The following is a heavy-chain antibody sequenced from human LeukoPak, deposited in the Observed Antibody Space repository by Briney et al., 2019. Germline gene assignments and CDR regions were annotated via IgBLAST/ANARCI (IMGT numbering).Heavy chain of an antibody. CDR2: IYYSGST. Sequence: SETLSLTCTVSGGSISSYYWSWIRQPPGKGLEWIGYIYYSGSTNYNPSLKSRVTISVDTSTNQFSLKLSSVTAADTAVYYCARDRRYYDSSGYFDYWGQGTLVTVSS. D-gene: IGHD3-22*01. CDR1: GGSISSYY. CDR3: ARDRRYYDSSGYFDY. J-gene: IGHJ4*02. V-gene: IGHV4-59*01.